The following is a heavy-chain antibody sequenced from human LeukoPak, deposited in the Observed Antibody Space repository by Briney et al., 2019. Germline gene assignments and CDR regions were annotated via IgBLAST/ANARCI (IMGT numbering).Heavy chain of an antibody. Sequence: PSETLSLTCTVSGGSIRSGGYYWIWIRQHPGKGLEWIGYIYYSGSTYYNPSLKSRVTISVDTSKNQFSLKLSSVTAADTAVYYCARRVPSSGWYGYFDHWGQGTLVTVSS. CDR1: GGSIRSGGYY. J-gene: IGHJ4*02. CDR2: IYYSGST. CDR3: ARRVPSSGWYGYFDH. D-gene: IGHD6-13*01. V-gene: IGHV4-31*03.